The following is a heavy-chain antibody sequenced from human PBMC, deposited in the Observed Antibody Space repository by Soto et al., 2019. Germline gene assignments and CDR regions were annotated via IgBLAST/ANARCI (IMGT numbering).Heavy chain of an antibody. V-gene: IGHV1-18*04. D-gene: IGHD2-2*01. CDR1: GYTFTSYG. CDR2: ISAYNGNT. Sequence: GASVKVSCKASGYTFTSYGISWVRQAPGQGLEWMGWISAYNGNTNYAQKLQGRVTMTTDTSTSTAYMELRSLRSDDTAVYYCARDKTVVVPAAIRYYYYGMDVWGQGTTGT. J-gene: IGHJ6*02. CDR3: ARDKTVVVPAAIRYYYYGMDV.